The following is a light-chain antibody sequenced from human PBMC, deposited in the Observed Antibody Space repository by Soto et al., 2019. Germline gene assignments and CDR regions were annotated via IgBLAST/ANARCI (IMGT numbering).Light chain of an antibody. CDR2: GAS. V-gene: IGKV3-20*01. CDR3: QQYSSSPLT. CDR1: QSVRGN. J-gene: IGKJ4*01. Sequence: EIVMTQSPATLSVSPGERATLSCRASQSVRGNLAWYQQKPGQAPRLLIYGASSRATGIPDRFSGSGSGTGFTLTISRLEPEDFAVYHCQQYSSSPLTFGGGTKVDIK.